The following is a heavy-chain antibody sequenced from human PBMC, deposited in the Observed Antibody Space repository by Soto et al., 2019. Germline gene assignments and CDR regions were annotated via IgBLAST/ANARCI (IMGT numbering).Heavy chain of an antibody. CDR3: ARGHDYVWGSYRYTPYYFDY. J-gene: IGHJ4*02. CDR2: IYYSGST. D-gene: IGHD3-16*02. Sequence: PSETLSLTCTVSGGSISSYYWSWIRQPPGKGLEWIGYIYYSGSTNYNPSLKSRVTISVDTSKNQFSLKLSSVTAADTAVYYCARGHDYVWGSYRYTPYYFDYWGQGTLVTVSS. V-gene: IGHV4-59*01. CDR1: GGSISSYY.